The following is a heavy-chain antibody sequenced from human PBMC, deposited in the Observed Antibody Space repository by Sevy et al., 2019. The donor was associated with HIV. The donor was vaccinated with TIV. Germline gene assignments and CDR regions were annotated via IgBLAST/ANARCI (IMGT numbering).Heavy chain of an antibody. D-gene: IGHD6-13*01. J-gene: IGHJ3*02. CDR1: GYSISSGYY. CDR3: ARIPGIAAAGISAFDI. Sequence: SETLLTCAVSGYSISSGYYWGWIRQPPGKGLEWIGSIYHSGSTYYNPSLKSRVTISVDTSKNQFSLKLSSVTAADTAVYYCARIPGIAAAGISAFDIWGQGTMVTVSS. CDR2: IYHSGST. V-gene: IGHV4-38-2*01.